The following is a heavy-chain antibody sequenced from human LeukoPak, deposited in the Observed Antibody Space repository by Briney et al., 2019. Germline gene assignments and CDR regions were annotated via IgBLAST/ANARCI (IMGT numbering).Heavy chain of an antibody. CDR1: GFTFSSYA. CDR3: AKHSTGGPHY. D-gene: IGHD7-27*01. Sequence: GGSLRPSCAASGFTFSSYAMNWVRQAPGKGLEWVSAISGSGGTTYYADSVKGRFTISRDNSKNTLYLQMNSLRAEDTAVYYCAKHSTGGPHYWGQGTLVTVSS. V-gene: IGHV3-23*01. J-gene: IGHJ4*02. CDR2: ISGSGGTT.